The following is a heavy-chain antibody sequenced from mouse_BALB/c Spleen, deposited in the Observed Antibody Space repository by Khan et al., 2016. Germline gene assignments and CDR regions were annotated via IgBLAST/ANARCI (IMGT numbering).Heavy chain of an antibody. J-gene: IGHJ2*01. CDR3: ARTARIKY. D-gene: IGHD1-2*01. CDR1: GYSITSGYG. V-gene: IGHV3-2*02. CDR2: ISYSGST. Sequence: EVQPQESGPGLVKPSQSLSLTCTVTGYSITSGYGWNWIRQFPGNKLEWMGYISYSGSTNYNPSLKSRIPITRDTSKNQFFLQLNSVTTEDTATYYCARTARIKYWGQGTTLTVSS.